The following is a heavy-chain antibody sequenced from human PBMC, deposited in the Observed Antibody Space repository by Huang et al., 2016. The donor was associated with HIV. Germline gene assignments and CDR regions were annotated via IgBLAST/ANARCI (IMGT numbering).Heavy chain of an antibody. CDR2: TYPSDSDA. Sequence: EVQLVQSGPEVKKPGEFMTISCRVSGYSFTNYWIGWVRQRPGKGLDGMAITYPSDSDAAYSPSFRDQVTISADKSINTAHLQWDSLKTSDSAIYYCARRGFNTGSSPDSWGQGTLVTVSS. CDR1: GYSFTNYW. CDR3: ARRGFNTGSSPDS. D-gene: IGHD1-26*01. J-gene: IGHJ4*02. V-gene: IGHV5-51*01.